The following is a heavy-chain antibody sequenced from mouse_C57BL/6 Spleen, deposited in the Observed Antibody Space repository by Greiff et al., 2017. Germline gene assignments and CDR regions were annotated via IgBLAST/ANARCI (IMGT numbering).Heavy chain of an antibody. D-gene: IGHD1-1*01. Sequence: VQLQQPGAELVMPGASVKLSCKASGYTFTSYWMHWVKQRPGQGLEWIGEIDPSDSYTNYNQKFKGKSTLTVDKSSSTAYMQLSSLTSADSAVYYCARFTTVEGGAMDYWGQGTSVTVSS. CDR3: ARFTTVEGGAMDY. J-gene: IGHJ4*01. V-gene: IGHV1-69*01. CDR1: GYTFTSYW. CDR2: IDPSDSYT.